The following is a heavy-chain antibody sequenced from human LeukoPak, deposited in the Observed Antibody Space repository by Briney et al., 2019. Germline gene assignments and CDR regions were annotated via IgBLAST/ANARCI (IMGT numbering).Heavy chain of an antibody. CDR1: GLTFSSYA. V-gene: IGHV3-23*01. CDR3: ARSAGYTSGWYPY. J-gene: IGHJ4*02. CDR2: ISSSGSST. Sequence: GGSLRLSCAASGLTFSSYAMSWVRQAPGKGLEWVSGISSSGSSTYYADSVKGRFTISRDNSKNTLYLQMNSLRAEDTAVYYCARSAGYTSGWYPYWGQGTLVTVSS. D-gene: IGHD6-19*01.